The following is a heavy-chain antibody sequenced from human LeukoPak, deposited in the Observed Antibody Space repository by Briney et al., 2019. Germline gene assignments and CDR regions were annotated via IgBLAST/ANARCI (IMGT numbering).Heavy chain of an antibody. V-gene: IGHV4-59*01. Sequence: SETLSLTCTVSGGSISSYYWSWLRQPPGKGLEWIGYIYYSGSTNYNPSLKSRVTISVDTSKNQFSLKLSSVTAADTAVYYCAGSGSYYYDSSGSFFDYWGQGTLVTVSS. J-gene: IGHJ4*02. D-gene: IGHD3-22*01. CDR2: IYYSGST. CDR3: AGSGSYYYDSSGSFFDY. CDR1: GGSISSYY.